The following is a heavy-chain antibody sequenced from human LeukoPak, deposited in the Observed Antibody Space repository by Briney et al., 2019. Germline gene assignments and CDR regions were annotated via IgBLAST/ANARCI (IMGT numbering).Heavy chain of an antibody. D-gene: IGHD6-6*01. CDR2: ISYDGSNK. V-gene: IGHV3-30*01. Sequence: PGGSLRLSCAASGFTFSSYAMHWVRQAPGKGLEWVAVISYDGSNKYYADSVKGRFTISRDNSENTLYLQMNSLRAEDTAVYYCARVSATWIAASHFDYWGQGTLVTVSS. CDR3: ARVSATWIAASHFDY. J-gene: IGHJ4*02. CDR1: GFTFSSYA.